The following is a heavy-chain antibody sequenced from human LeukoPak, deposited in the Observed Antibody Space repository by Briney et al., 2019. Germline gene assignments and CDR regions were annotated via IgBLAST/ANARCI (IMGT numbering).Heavy chain of an antibody. V-gene: IGHV1-46*01. J-gene: IGHJ4*02. CDR3: ARVLALRYFDY. CDR2: INPSGGST. CDR1: GYTFTSYY. D-gene: IGHD4-17*01. Sequence: ASVKVSCKASGYTFTSYYMHWVRQAPGQGLEWMGIINPSGGSTSYAQKFQGRVTMTRNTSISTAYMELSSLRSEDTAVYYCARVLALRYFDYWGQGTLVTVSS.